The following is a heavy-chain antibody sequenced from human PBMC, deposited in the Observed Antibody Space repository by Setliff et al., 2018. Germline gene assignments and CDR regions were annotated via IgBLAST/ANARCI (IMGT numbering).Heavy chain of an antibody. V-gene: IGHV1-46*03. CDR2: INPNGGHT. CDR3: ARVRFYDSCSGTTITATHDAFDF. D-gene: IGHD3-3*01. Sequence: ASVKVSCKASGYTLTNYYMHWVRQAPGQGLEWMGRINPNGGHTRYAQKLQGRVTMTRDTSTSTVYMELISLRSEDTAVYFCARVRFYDSCSGTTITATHDAFDFWGQGTMVTVSS. J-gene: IGHJ3*01. CDR1: GYTLTNYY.